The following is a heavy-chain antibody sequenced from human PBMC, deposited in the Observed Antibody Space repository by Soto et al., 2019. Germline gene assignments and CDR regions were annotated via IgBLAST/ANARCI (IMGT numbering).Heavy chain of an antibody. D-gene: IGHD3-3*02. CDR1: GDSISSSNSH. J-gene: IGHJ3*02. V-gene: IGHV4-39*01. CDR3: VRYDRINMKPYSPEGFHI. Sequence: TSETLSLTCTVSGDSISSSNSHWGWTRQPPGKGLEYIGSVYYGGAIFYSGNIYYNPSLKSRVTISVDTSKNQFSLRLSSVTAADTGVYYCVRYDRINMKPYSPEGFHIWGQGTMVTVSS. CDR2: VYYGGAIFYSGNI.